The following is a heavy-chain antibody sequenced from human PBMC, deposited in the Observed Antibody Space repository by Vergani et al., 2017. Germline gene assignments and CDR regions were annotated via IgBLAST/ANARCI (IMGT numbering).Heavy chain of an antibody. J-gene: IGHJ6*03. V-gene: IGHV3-21*01. CDR2: ISSSSSYI. CDR3: ARDHGVWDYYYYMDV. D-gene: IGHD6-13*01. Sequence: EVQLVESGGGLVKPGGSLRLSCAASGFTFSSYSMNWVRQAPGKGLEWVSSISSSSSYIYYADAVKGRFTISRDNAKNSLYLQMNGLRAEDTAVYYCARDHGVWDYYYYMDVWGKGTTVTVSS. CDR1: GFTFSSYS.